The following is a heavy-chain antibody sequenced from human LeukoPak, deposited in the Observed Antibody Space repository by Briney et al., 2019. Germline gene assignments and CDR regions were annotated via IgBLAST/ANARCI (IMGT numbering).Heavy chain of an antibody. CDR1: GFTFSRYG. CDR2: IRYDGSNN. Sequence: GGSLRLSCAASGFTFSRYGMHWVRQAPGKGLEWVAFIRYDGSNNYYADSVKGRLTIPRDNANNMLYLQMNSLRAEDTAVYYCASYSGYGYWGQGTLVTVSS. CDR3: ASYSGYGY. D-gene: IGHD5-12*01. J-gene: IGHJ4*02. V-gene: IGHV3-30*02.